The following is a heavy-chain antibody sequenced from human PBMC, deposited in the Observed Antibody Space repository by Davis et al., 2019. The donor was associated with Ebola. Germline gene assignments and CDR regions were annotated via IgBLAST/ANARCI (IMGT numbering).Heavy chain of an antibody. Sequence: GESLKISCAASGFTFSSYSMNWVRQAPGKGLEWVSYISSSGSTIYYADSVKGRFTISRDNAKNSLYLQMNSLRAEDTAVYYCAGYGEIFDYWGQGTLVTVSS. J-gene: IGHJ4*02. V-gene: IGHV3-48*04. CDR3: AGYGEIFDY. D-gene: IGHD3-10*01. CDR1: GFTFSSYS. CDR2: ISSSGSTI.